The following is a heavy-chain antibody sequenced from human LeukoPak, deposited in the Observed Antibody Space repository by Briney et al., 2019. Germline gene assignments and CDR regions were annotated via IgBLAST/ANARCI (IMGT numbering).Heavy chain of an antibody. J-gene: IGHJ4*02. V-gene: IGHV1-2*02. CDR2: INPNSGGT. Sequence: ASVKVSCKASGYTFTGYYMHWVRQAPGQGLEWMGWINPNSGGTNYAQKFQGRVTMTRDTSISTAYMELSRLRSDDTAVYYCARGHSSRARNYYFDYWGQGTLVTVSS. CDR3: ARGHSSRARNYYFDY. CDR1: GYTFTGYY. D-gene: IGHD6-13*01.